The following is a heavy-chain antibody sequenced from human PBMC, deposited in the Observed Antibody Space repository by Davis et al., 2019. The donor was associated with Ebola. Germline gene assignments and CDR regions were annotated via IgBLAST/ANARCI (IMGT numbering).Heavy chain of an antibody. Sequence: PGGSLRLSCAASGFTFSSYAMSWVRQAPGKGLEWVSAISGSGGSTYYADSVKGRFTISRDNSKNTLYLQMNSLRAEDTAVYYCAKQRYCSGGSCSSFDYWGQGTLVTVSS. CDR1: GFTFSSYA. D-gene: IGHD2-15*01. V-gene: IGHV3-23*01. CDR2: ISGSGGST. CDR3: AKQRYCSGGSCSSFDY. J-gene: IGHJ4*02.